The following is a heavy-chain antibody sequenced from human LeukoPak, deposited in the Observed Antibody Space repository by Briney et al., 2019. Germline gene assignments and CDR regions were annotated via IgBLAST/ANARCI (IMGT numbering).Heavy chain of an antibody. CDR1: GFTFSSYS. J-gene: IGHJ6*02. CDR2: ITSSSSYI. V-gene: IGHV3-21*01. D-gene: IGHD1-1*01. Sequence: GGSLRLSCAASGFTFSSYSMNWVRQAPGKGLEWVSSITSSSSYIYYADSVKGRFTISRDNAKNSLHLQMNSLRAEDTAVYYCARDRLERHFYYYGMDVWGQGTTVTVSS. CDR3: ARDRLERHFYYYGMDV.